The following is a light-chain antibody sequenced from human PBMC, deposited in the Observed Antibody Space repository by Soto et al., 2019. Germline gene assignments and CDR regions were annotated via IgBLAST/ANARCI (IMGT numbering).Light chain of an antibody. V-gene: IGLV2-14*01. J-gene: IGLJ1*01. CDR1: ISDVGGYNY. Sequence: QSLLTQAAYVPGSPGQSITIACTGTISDVGGYNYVSWYQQHPGKAPKLMIYEVSNRPSGVSNRFSGSKSGNTASLTMSGLQAEDEADYYCSSYTSSSTPSVFGTGTKVTVL. CDR3: SSYTSSSTPSV. CDR2: EVS.